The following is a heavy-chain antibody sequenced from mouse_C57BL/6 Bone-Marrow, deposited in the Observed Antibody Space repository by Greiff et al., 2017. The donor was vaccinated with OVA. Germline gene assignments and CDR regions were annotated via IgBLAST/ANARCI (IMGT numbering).Heavy chain of an antibody. J-gene: IGHJ1*03. CDR1: GYTFTDYY. D-gene: IGHD1-1*01. V-gene: IGHV1-77*01. Sequence: VQLQQPGAELVKPGASVKISCKASGYTFTDYYINWVKQRPGQGLEWIGKIGPGSGSTYYNEKFKGKATLTVDKSSSTAYLQLSSLTSEDSAVYFGASEDYCGSSYWYFGVWGTGTTVTVSS. CDR2: IGPGSGST. CDR3: ASEDYCGSSYWYFGV.